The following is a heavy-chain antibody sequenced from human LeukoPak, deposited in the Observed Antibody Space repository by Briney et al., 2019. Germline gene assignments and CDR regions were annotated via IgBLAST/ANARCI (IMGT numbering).Heavy chain of an antibody. J-gene: IGHJ6*03. V-gene: IGHV3-20*04. D-gene: IGHD5-18*01. CDR3: ARLYSYGYSNYYYYYYMDV. Sequence: GGSLRLSCAASGFTFSSYGMSWVRQAPGKGLEWVSGINWNGGSTGYADSVKGRFTISRDNAKNSLYLQMNSLRAEDTALYYCARLYSYGYSNYYYYYYMDVWGKGTTVAVSS. CDR1: GFTFSSYG. CDR2: INWNGGST.